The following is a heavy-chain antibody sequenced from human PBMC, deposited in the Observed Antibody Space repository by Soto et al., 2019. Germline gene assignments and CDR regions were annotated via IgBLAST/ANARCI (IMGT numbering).Heavy chain of an antibody. Sequence: QVQLQESGPGLVKPSETLSLTCTVSGGSISSYYWSWIRQPPGKGLEWMGYIYHSGSTNYNPSLTRRVTISVDTSKNQFSLKLNSVTAADTAVYYCAYSRKGYFDLWGRGTLVTVSS. J-gene: IGHJ2*01. CDR1: GGSISSYY. CDR3: AYSRKGYFDL. D-gene: IGHD2-21*01. V-gene: IGHV4-59*01. CDR2: IYHSGST.